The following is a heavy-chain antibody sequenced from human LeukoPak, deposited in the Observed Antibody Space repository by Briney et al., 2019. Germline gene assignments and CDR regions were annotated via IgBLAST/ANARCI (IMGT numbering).Heavy chain of an antibody. Sequence: GGSLRLSCAASGFTVSSNYMSWVRQAPGKGLEWVSIIYSGGTTYYADSVKGRFTISRDNSKNTLYLQMSSLRAEDTAVYYCARDLRYYASDSDYNGDSGMDVWGQGTTVTVSS. V-gene: IGHV3-53*01. CDR3: ARDLRYYASDSDYNGDSGMDV. CDR1: GFTVSSNY. D-gene: IGHD3-10*01. J-gene: IGHJ6*02. CDR2: IYSGGTT.